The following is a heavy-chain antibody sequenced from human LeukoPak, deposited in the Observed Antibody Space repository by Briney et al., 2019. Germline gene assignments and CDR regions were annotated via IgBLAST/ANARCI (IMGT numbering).Heavy chain of an antibody. J-gene: IGHJ4*02. D-gene: IGHD5-12*01. Sequence: SETLSLTCTVSGGSIRSSFYWAWIRQPPGKGLEWIGSIYYSGSTFYNPSLKSRVTISADTSKNQFSLKLSSVTAADTAVYYCARRTIVATIDYWGQGTLVTVSS. CDR1: GGSIRSSFY. CDR3: ARRTIVATIDY. V-gene: IGHV4-39*01. CDR2: IYYSGST.